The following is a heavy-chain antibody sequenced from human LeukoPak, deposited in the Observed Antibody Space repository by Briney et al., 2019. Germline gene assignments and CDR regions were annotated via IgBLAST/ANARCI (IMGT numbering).Heavy chain of an antibody. D-gene: IGHD3-10*01. J-gene: IGHJ6*02. Sequence: GGSLRLSCAASGFTFSSYGMHWVRQAPGKGLEWVAVISYDGSNKYYADSVKGRFTISRDNSKNTLYLQMNSLRAEDTAVYYCAKDLNSPREYYYYYYGMDVWGQGTTVTVSS. CDR1: GFTFSSYG. V-gene: IGHV3-30*18. CDR2: ISYDGSNK. CDR3: AKDLNSPREYYYYYYGMDV.